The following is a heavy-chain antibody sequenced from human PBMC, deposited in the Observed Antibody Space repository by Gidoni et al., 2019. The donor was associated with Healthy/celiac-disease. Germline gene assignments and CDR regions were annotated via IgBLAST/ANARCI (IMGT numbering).Heavy chain of an antibody. Sequence: QVQLQQWGAGLLKPSETLSLTCAVYGGSFSGYYWSWIRQPPGKGLEWIGEINHSGSTNYNPSLKSRVTISVDTSKNQFSLKLSSVTAADTAVYYCARRSDYNYYYGMDVWGQGTTVTVSS. CDR1: GGSFSGYY. CDR3: ARRSDYNYYYGMDV. J-gene: IGHJ6*02. CDR2: INHSGST. V-gene: IGHV4-34*01. D-gene: IGHD3-10*01.